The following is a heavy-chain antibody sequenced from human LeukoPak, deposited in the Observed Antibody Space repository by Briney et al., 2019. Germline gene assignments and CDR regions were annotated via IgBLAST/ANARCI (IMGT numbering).Heavy chain of an antibody. Sequence: GGSLRLSCAASGFTFSSYWMSWVRQPPGKGLEWVSSISSSSGHIHYADSVKGRFTISRDNANNSLYLQMNSLRDEDTAVYYCARDPGTVADPYFDYWGQGSLVTVSS. D-gene: IGHD6-19*01. CDR1: GFTFSSYW. V-gene: IGHV3-21*01. CDR3: ARDPGTVADPYFDY. J-gene: IGHJ4*02. CDR2: ISSSSGHI.